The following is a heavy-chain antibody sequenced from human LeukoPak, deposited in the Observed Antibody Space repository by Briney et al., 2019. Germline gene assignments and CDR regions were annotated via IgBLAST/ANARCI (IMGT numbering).Heavy chain of an antibody. V-gene: IGHV1-2*06. D-gene: IGHD6-19*01. CDR1: GYTFTNFY. Sequence: ASVKVSCTASGYTFTNFYMHWVRQAPGQGLEWMGRINPNSGATNYAQKFQGRVTMTRDTSINTAYMELTGLRSDDAAVYYCASAIAVTGSNYFDYWGQGTLVTVSS. CDR2: INPNSGAT. J-gene: IGHJ4*02. CDR3: ASAIAVTGSNYFDY.